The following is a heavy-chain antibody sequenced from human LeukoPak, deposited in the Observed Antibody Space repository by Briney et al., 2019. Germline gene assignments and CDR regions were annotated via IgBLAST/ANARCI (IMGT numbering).Heavy chain of an antibody. V-gene: IGHV4-59*01. CDR1: GGSISSYY. J-gene: IGHJ5*02. CDR2: IYYSGST. Sequence: SETLSLTCTVSGGSISSYYWSWIRQPPGKGLEWIGYIYYSGSTNYNPSLKGRVTISVDTSKNQFSLKLSSVTAADPAVYYCARVWSSSNWFDPWGQGTLVTLSS. CDR3: ARVWSSSNWFDP. D-gene: IGHD3-16*01.